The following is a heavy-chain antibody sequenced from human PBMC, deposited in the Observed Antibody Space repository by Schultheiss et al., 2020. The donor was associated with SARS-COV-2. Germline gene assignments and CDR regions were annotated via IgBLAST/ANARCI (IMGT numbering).Heavy chain of an antibody. V-gene: IGHV5-10-1*01. J-gene: IGHJ3*02. Sequence: GESLKISCKGSGYSFTSYWISWVRQMPGKGLEWMGRIDPSDSYTNYSPSFQGHVTISADKSISTAYLQWSSLKASDTAMYYCARQFYYYDILTGYSRADAFDIWGQGTMVTVSS. CDR1: GYSFTSYW. CDR3: ARQFYYYDILTGYSRADAFDI. CDR2: IDPSDSYT. D-gene: IGHD3-9*01.